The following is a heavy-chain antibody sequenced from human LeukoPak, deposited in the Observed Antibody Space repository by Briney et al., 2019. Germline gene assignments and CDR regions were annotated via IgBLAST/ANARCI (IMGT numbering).Heavy chain of an antibody. CDR1: GFTFSKYA. J-gene: IGHJ4*02. CDR3: AKDVGYCSSTTCYRPFDY. CDR2: FSDSGRST. V-gene: IGHV3-23*01. D-gene: IGHD2-2*02. Sequence: PGESLRLSCAASGFTFSKYAMSWVRQAPGKGLEWVSAFSDSGRSTHYADSVKGRFTISRDNSKNTLYLQMNSLRADDTAVYYCAKDVGYCSSTTCYRPFDYWGQGTL.